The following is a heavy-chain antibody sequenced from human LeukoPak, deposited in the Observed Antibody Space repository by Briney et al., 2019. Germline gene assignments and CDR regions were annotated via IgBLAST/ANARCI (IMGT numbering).Heavy chain of an antibody. V-gene: IGHV3-53*01. J-gene: IGHJ4*02. CDR1: GSTVSSNC. CDR3: ARRAGDYSHPYDY. Sequence: PGGSLRLSCAASGSTVSSNCMSWVRQAPGKGLEWVSFIYSGGSTYYTDSVKGRFTISRDNSKNTLYLQMNSLRAEDTAVYYCARRAGDYSHPYDYWGQGILVTVSS. D-gene: IGHD3-22*01. CDR2: IYSGGST.